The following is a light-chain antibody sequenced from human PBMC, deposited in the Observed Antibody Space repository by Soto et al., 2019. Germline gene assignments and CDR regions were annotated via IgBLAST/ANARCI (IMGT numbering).Light chain of an antibody. Sequence: EIVLTQSPATLSLSPGERATLSCRASQSVSSTLDWYQQKRGQAPRLLIYDASKRDTGIPARFSGSGSGTDFTLTISSLEPEDFAVYYCQQRKNWPEFTFGPGTKVDIK. J-gene: IGKJ3*01. CDR1: QSVSST. CDR2: DAS. CDR3: QQRKNWPEFT. V-gene: IGKV3-11*01.